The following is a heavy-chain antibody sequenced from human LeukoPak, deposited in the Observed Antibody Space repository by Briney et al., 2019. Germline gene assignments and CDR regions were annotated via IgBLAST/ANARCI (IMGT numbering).Heavy chain of an antibody. CDR2: INHSGST. CDR3: ARVGLDSSGYPFDY. J-gene: IGHJ4*02. V-gene: IGHV4-34*01. D-gene: IGHD3-22*01. CDR1: GGSFSGYY. Sequence: SETLSLTCAVYGGSFSGYYWSWIRQPPGKGLEWIGEINHSGSTNYNPSLKSRVTISVDTSKNQFSLKLSSVTAADTAVYHCARVGLDSSGYPFDYWGQGTLVTVSS.